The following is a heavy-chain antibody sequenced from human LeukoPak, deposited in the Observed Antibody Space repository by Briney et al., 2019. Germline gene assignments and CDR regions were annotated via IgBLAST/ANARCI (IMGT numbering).Heavy chain of an antibody. Sequence: PGGSLRLSCAASGFTFSSHGMNWVRQAPGKGLEWVSGISGSGVITYYADSVKGRFTISRDNSKNTLDLQMNSLRAEDTAVYYCAKGGSYRSQPYFDYWGQGTPVTVSS. CDR3: AKGGSYRSQPYFDY. J-gene: IGHJ4*02. D-gene: IGHD3-16*02. CDR1: GFTFSSHG. CDR2: ISGSGVIT. V-gene: IGHV3-23*01.